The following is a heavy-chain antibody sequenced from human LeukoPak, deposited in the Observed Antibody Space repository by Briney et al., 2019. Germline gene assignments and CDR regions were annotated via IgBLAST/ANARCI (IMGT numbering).Heavy chain of an antibody. J-gene: IGHJ4*02. CDR3: TTNYYGSGSEFDNFDY. Sequence: PGGSLRLSCAASGFTFSNAWMSWVRQAPGKGLEWVGRIKSKTDGGTTDYAAPVKGRFTISRDDSKNTLHLQMNSLKTEDTAVYYCTTNYYGSGSEFDNFDYWGQGTLVTVSS. CDR1: GFTFSNAW. CDR2: IKSKTDGGTT. D-gene: IGHD3-10*01. V-gene: IGHV3-15*01.